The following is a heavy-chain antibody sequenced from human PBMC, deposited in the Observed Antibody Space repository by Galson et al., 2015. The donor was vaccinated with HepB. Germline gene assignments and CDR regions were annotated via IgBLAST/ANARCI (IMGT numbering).Heavy chain of an antibody. CDR2: IRKKTNSYTT. V-gene: IGHV3-72*01. CDR3: ARGFYSGGNYCSGDY. D-gene: IGHD2-15*01. J-gene: IGHJ4*02. CDR1: GFTFSDYY. Sequence: SLRLSCAASGFTFSDYYMDWVRQAPGKGLEWVARIRKKTNSYTTEYAASVRDRFTISRDDSKSSVYLQMNGLKTEDTAVYYCARGFYSGGNYCSGDYWGQGTLVTVSS.